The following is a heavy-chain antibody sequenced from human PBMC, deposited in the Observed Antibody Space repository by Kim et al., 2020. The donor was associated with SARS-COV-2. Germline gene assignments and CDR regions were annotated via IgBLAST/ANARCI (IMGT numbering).Heavy chain of an antibody. CDR3: ARGVVTAIDY. J-gene: IGHJ4*02. CDR2: INHSGST. Sequence: SETLSLTCAVYGGSFSGYYWSWIRQPPGKGLEWIGEINHSGSTNYNPSLKSRVTISVDTSKNQFSLKLSSVTAADTAVYYCARGVVTAIDYWGQGTLVTVSS. CDR1: GGSFSGYY. D-gene: IGHD2-21*02. V-gene: IGHV4-34*01.